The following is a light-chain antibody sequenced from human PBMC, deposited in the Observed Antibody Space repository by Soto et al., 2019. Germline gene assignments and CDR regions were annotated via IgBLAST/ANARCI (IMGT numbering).Light chain of an antibody. CDR2: GAS. CDR1: QSVSGD. Sequence: EIVMTQSPATLSVSPGERATLSCRASQSVSGDLAWYQQKPGQAPRLLVSGASTRATGISARFSGSGSGTELTLTISCLQSEDCAVYYCQQYNNWPRTFGQGTKVEIK. J-gene: IGKJ1*01. V-gene: IGKV3-15*01. CDR3: QQYNNWPRT.